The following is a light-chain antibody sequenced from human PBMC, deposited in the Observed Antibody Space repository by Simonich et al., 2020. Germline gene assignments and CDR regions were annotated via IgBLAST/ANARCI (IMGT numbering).Light chain of an antibody. J-gene: IGLJ2*01. Sequence: NFMLTQPHSVSESPGKTVTISCTRSSGSIASNYVQWYQQRPGSAPTPVIYAENQRPSGVPDRFSGSIDISSNSASLTISGRKTEDEADYYCQSYDSSNHVVFGGGTKLTVL. CDR2: AEN. CDR1: SGSIASNY. CDR3: QSYDSSNHVV. V-gene: IGLV6-57*03.